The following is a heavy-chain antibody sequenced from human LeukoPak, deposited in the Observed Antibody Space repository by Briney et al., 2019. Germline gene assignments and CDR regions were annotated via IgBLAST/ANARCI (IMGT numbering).Heavy chain of an antibody. D-gene: IGHD6-19*01. V-gene: IGHV3-23*01. CDR3: AKTALAVAGIVPVESELDY. J-gene: IGHJ4*02. CDR2: ISGSGGRT. Sequence: PGGSLRLSCAASGFIFSSYAMSWVRLAPGKGLEWIPVISGSGGRTDYADSVKGRFTISRDNSKNTLYLQMNSLRAEDTAVYYCAKTALAVAGIVPVESELDYWGQGTLVTVSS. CDR1: GFIFSSYA.